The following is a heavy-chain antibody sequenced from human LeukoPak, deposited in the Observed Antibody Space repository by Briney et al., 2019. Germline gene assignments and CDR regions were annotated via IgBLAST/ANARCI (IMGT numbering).Heavy chain of an antibody. D-gene: IGHD3-10*01. V-gene: IGHV3-30*02. CDR1: GFTFSSYG. CDR3: AKGSGSYYKSDYYYMDV. J-gene: IGHJ6*03. Sequence: GGSLRLSCAASGFTFSSYGMHWVRQAPGKGLEWVAFIRYDGSNKYYADSVKGRFTISRDNSKNTLYLQMNSLRAEDTAVYYCAKGSGSYYKSDYYYMDVWGKGTTVTISS. CDR2: IRYDGSNK.